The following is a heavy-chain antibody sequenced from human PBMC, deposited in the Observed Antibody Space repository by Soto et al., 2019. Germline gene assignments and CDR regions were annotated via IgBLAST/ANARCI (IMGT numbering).Heavy chain of an antibody. CDR3: AKDWRGGYAFDI. D-gene: IGHD3-3*01. V-gene: IGHV1-69*13. J-gene: IGHJ3*02. CDR1: GGTFSSYA. CDR2: IIPIFGTA. Sequence: ASVKVSCKASGGTFSSYAISWVRQAPGQGLEWMGGIIPIFGTANYAQKFQGRVTITADESTSTAYMELSSLRSEDTAVYYCAKDWRGGYAFDIWGQGTMVTVSS.